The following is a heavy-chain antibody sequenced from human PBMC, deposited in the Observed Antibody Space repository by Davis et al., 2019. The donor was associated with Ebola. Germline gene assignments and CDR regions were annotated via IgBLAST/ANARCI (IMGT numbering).Heavy chain of an antibody. V-gene: IGHV4-30-2*01. CDR2: IYHSGST. CDR3: ARGIGEFDP. J-gene: IGHJ5*02. CDR1: GGSISSGGYS. Sequence: MPSETLSLTCAVSGGSISSGGYSWSWIRQPPGKGLEWIGYIYHSGSTYYNPSLKSRVTISVDRSKNQFSLKLSSVTAADTAVYYCARGIGEFDPWGQGTLVTVSS. D-gene: IGHD2-15*01.